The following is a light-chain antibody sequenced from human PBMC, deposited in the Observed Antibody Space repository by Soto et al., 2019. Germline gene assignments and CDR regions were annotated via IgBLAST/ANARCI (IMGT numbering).Light chain of an antibody. CDR3: QVWDSGSDHVV. Sequence: SYELTQPPSVSVAPGKTARIPCGGNNIGSKNVHWYQQKPGQAPVLGIYYDIDRPSGIPERFSGSNSGDTATLTISRVEAGDEADYYCQVWDSGSDHVVFGGGTQLTVL. CDR2: YDI. J-gene: IGLJ2*01. V-gene: IGLV3-21*04. CDR1: NIGSKN.